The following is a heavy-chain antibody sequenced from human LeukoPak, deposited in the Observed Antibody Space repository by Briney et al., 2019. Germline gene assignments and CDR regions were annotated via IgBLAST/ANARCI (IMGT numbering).Heavy chain of an antibody. CDR1: GGSISSYY. CDR3: ARTSFNWNGPGAFDI. CDR2: IYYSGST. D-gene: IGHD1-20*01. Sequence: SETLSLTCTVSGGSISSYYWSWIRQPPGKGLEWIGYIYYSGSTNYNPSLKSRVTISVDTSKNQFSLKLSSVTAADTAVYYCARTSFNWNGPGAFDIWGQGTMVTVSS. J-gene: IGHJ3*02. V-gene: IGHV4-59*08.